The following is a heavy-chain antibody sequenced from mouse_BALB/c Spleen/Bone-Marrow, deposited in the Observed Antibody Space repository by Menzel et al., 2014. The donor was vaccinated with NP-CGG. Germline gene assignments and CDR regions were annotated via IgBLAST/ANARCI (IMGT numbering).Heavy chain of an antibody. CDR1: GYTFTDYN. D-gene: IGHD2-14*01. CDR3: ARFRYDWYFDV. J-gene: IGHJ1*01. Sequence: EVNLVESGPELVKPGASVKISCKASGYTFTDYNMHWVKQSHGKSLEWIGYIYPYNGGTGYNQKFKSKATLTVDNSSSTAYMERRSLTSEASAVYYCARFRYDWYFDVWGAGTTVTVSS. V-gene: IGHV1S29*02. CDR2: IYPYNGGT.